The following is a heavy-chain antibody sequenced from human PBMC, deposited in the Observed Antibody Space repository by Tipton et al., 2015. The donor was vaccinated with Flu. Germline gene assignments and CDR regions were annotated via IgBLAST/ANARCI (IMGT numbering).Heavy chain of an antibody. V-gene: IGHV1-18*01. Sequence: QVQLVQSGAEVKKPGASVKVSCKASGYRFTSYGISWVRQAPGQGLEWMGWIGDNNDNIKYEQNFEGRVTMTTDTSTSTAYMELRSLRPDDTAVYYCARDLYYYDSRVGYWGQGTLVTVSS. CDR1: GYRFTSYG. J-gene: IGHJ4*02. CDR2: IGDNNDNI. CDR3: ARDLYYYDSRVGY. D-gene: IGHD3-22*01.